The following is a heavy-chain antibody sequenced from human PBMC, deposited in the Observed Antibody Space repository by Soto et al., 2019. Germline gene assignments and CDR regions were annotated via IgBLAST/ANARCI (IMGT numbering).Heavy chain of an antibody. D-gene: IGHD1-26*01. CDR1: GGSISSGDYY. V-gene: IGHV4-30-4*01. CDR2: IYYSGST. Sequence: SETLSLTCTVSGGSISSGDYYWSWIRQPPGKGLEWIGYIYYSGSTYYNPSLKSRVTISVDTSKNQFSLKLSSVTAADTAVYYCARGGYSGFTGFDYWGQGTLVTVSS. J-gene: IGHJ4*02. CDR3: ARGGYSGFTGFDY.